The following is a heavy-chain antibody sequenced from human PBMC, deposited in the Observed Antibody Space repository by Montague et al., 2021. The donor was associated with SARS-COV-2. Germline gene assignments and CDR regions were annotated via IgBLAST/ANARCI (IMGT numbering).Heavy chain of an antibody. D-gene: IGHD1-1*01. Sequence: SLRLSCAASGFTFSNYWLRLVRPAPGMGLECVANLKQDVSELSYLDSVKGRFTISRDNSKNSLSLQMNSLRAEDTALHFCASVSEGESNNSQYRAFDIWGQGTMVTVSS. CDR3: ASVSEGESNNSQYRAFDI. J-gene: IGHJ3*02. V-gene: IGHV3-7*01. CDR2: LKQDVSEL. CDR1: GFTFSNYW.